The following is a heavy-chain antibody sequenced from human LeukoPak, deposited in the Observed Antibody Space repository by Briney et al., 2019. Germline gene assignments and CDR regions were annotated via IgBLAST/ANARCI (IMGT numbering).Heavy chain of an antibody. Sequence: PGRSLRLSCAASGFTFDDYAMHWVRQAPGKGLEWVSGISWNSGSIGYADSVKGRFTISRDNAKNSLYLQMNSLRAEDTALYYCAKDSYGSGSVGNFDYWGQGTLVTVSS. CDR3: AKDSYGSGSVGNFDY. CDR1: GFTFDDYA. CDR2: ISWNSGSI. J-gene: IGHJ4*02. V-gene: IGHV3-9*01. D-gene: IGHD3-10*01.